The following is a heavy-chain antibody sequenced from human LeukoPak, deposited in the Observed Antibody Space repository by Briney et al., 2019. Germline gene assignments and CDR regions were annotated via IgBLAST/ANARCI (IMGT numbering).Heavy chain of an antibody. J-gene: IGHJ4*02. CDR2: IYYSGST. CDR3: ARVSPFYNYDY. V-gene: IGHV4-61*08. CDR1: GGSISSGGYY. Sequence: PSGTLSLTCTVSGGSISSGGYYWSWIRQHPGKGLEWIGYIYYSGSTNYNSSLKSRVTISVDTSKNQFSLKLSSVTAADTAVYYCARVSPFYNYDYWGQGTLVTVSS. D-gene: IGHD5-24*01.